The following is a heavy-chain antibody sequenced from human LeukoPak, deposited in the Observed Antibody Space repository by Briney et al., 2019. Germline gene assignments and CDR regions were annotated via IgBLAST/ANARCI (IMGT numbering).Heavy chain of an antibody. D-gene: IGHD6-6*01. J-gene: IGHJ4*02. CDR3: EKERRGSSSQAGY. CDR2: ISGSGGST. CDR1: GFTFSSYA. V-gene: IGHV3-23*01. Sequence: GGSLRLSCAASGFTFSSYAMSWVRQAPGKGLEWVSAISGSGGSTYYADSVKGRFTISRDSSKNTLYLQINSLRAEDTAVYYCEKERRGSSSQAGYWGQGTLVTVPS.